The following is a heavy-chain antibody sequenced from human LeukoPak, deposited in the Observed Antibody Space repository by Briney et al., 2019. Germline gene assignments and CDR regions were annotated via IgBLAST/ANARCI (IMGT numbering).Heavy chain of an antibody. Sequence: PGRSLRLSCTASGFTFGVYAMTWFRQAPGKGLEWVGFIRSKAYGGTTEYAASVKGRFTISRDDSKSIAYLQMNSLRTEDTAVYYCTRTNPSGYSYGADAFDIWGQGTMVTVSS. CDR3: TRTNPSGYSYGADAFDI. J-gene: IGHJ3*02. D-gene: IGHD5-18*01. V-gene: IGHV3-49*03. CDR2: IRSKAYGGTT. CDR1: GFTFGVYA.